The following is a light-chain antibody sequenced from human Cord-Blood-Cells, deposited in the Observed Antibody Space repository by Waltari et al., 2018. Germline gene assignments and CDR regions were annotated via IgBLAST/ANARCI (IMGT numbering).Light chain of an antibody. CDR1: SSDVGGYNN. Sequence: QSALTQPASVSGSPGQSITISCTGTSSDVGGYNNVSWYQQHPGKAPKLMIYDVSNRPSGVSNRFSGSKSDNTASLTISGLQAEDDAEYYCSSYTSSSTLEVFGGGTKLTVL. CDR2: DVS. V-gene: IGLV2-14*01. J-gene: IGLJ3*02. CDR3: SSYTSSSTLEV.